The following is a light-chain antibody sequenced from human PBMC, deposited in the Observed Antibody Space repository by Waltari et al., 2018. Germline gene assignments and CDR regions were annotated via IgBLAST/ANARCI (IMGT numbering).Light chain of an antibody. CDR1: QSVNSNY. J-gene: IGKJ4*01. CDR3: QQYGSAPLT. CDR2: DAS. V-gene: IGKV3-20*01. Sequence: EIVLTQSPGPLSVSPGERVTLPCRASQSVNSNYVAWYQQRPGQAPRLLIYDASIRATDVADRFSGSGSGTSFTLTISRLEAEDVAVYHCQQYGSAPLTFGGGSKVEI.